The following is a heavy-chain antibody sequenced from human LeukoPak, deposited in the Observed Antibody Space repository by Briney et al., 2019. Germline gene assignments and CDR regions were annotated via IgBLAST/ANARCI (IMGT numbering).Heavy chain of an antibody. D-gene: IGHD6-13*01. Sequence: ASVKVSCKASGYTFTSYDINWVRQAPGQGLEWIGWMNPNSGNTGYAQKFQGRVTITRNTSISTAYMELSSLRSEDTAVYYCARGRLSSPDAFDIWGQGTMVTVSS. CDR1: GYTFTSYD. J-gene: IGHJ3*02. CDR2: MNPNSGNT. CDR3: ARGRLSSPDAFDI. V-gene: IGHV1-8*03.